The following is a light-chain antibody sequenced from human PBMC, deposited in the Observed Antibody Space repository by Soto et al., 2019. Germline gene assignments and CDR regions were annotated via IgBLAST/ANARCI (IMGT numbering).Light chain of an antibody. CDR3: QSYDSSLSAVV. CDR2: GNS. J-gene: IGLJ2*01. V-gene: IGLV1-40*01. CDR1: GSNIGAGYD. Sequence: QSVLTQPPSVSGAPGQRVTISCTGSGSNIGAGYDVHWYQQLPGTAPKLLIYGNSNRPSGVPDRFSGSKSGTSASLAITGLQAEDEADYDCQSYDSSLSAVVFGGGTKLTVL.